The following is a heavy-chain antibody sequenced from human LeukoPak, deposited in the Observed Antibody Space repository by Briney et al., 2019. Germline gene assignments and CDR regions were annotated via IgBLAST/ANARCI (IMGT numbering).Heavy chain of an antibody. CDR2: IGIDSGNT. J-gene: IGHJ4*02. D-gene: IGHD1-1*01. CDR3: ARDHNYAFDN. V-gene: IGHV3-48*01. Sequence: GGSLRLSCTASGFPFIEYSMNWVRQVPGKGLEWIAYIGIDSGNTKYADSVRGRFTISADKTKNSLYLQMNSLRVDDTAVYYCARDHNYAFDNWGQGTLVSVAS. CDR1: GFPFIEYS.